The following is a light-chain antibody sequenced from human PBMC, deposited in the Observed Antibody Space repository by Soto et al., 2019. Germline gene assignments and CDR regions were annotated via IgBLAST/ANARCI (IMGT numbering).Light chain of an antibody. CDR2: DDS. CDR1: SSDVGGYKY. V-gene: IGLV2-14*03. CDR3: SSYTSSSTWV. Sequence: QSALTQPASVSGSPGQSITISCTGTSSDVGGYKYVSWYQQHPGKAPKLMIYDDSNRPSGVSNRFSGSKSGNTASLIISGLQAEDEADYYCSSYTSSSTWVIGGGTKLTVL. J-gene: IGLJ3*02.